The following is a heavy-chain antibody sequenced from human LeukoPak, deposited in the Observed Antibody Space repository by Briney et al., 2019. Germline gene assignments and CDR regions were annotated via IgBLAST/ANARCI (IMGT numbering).Heavy chain of an antibody. CDR2: ISSSSSYI. J-gene: IGHJ6*04. Sequence: GGSLRLSCTASGFNFNEYTMHWVRQAPGKGLEWVSSISSSSSYIYYADSVKGRFTISRDNAKNSLYLQMNSLRAEDTAVYYCAELGITMIGGIWGKGTTVTISS. V-gene: IGHV3-21*01. CDR3: AELGITMIGGI. D-gene: IGHD3-10*02. CDR1: GFNFNEYT.